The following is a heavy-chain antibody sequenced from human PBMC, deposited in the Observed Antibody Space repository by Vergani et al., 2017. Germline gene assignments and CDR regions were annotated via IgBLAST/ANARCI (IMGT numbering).Heavy chain of an antibody. J-gene: IGHJ6*02. CDR1: GGSISSGGYY. V-gene: IGHV4-31*03. Sequence: QVQLQESGPGLVKPSQTLSLTCTVSGGSISSGGYYWSWIRQPPGKGLEWIGEINHSGSTNYNPSLKSRVTISVDTSKNQFSLKLSSVTAADTAVYYCARHNRVRGVIIAQSYYYYYGMDVWGQGTTVTVSS. CDR3: ARHNRVRGVIIAQSYYYYYGMDV. CDR2: INHSGST. D-gene: IGHD3-10*01.